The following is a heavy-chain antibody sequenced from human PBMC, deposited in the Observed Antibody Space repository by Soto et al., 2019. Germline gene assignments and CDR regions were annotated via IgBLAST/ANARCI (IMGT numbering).Heavy chain of an antibody. D-gene: IGHD6-13*01. Sequence: QVQLQESGPGLVKPSGTLSLTCAVSGGSISTSNWWSWVRQPPGQGLEWNGEVYRTGGTNYNPSLESRLTISVDKSKNQFSLKLTSVTAADTAVYYCARARATIAAAAIFDCWGQGTLVTVSS. V-gene: IGHV4-4*02. J-gene: IGHJ4*02. CDR2: VYRTGGT. CDR3: ARARATIAAAAIFDC. CDR1: GGSISTSNW.